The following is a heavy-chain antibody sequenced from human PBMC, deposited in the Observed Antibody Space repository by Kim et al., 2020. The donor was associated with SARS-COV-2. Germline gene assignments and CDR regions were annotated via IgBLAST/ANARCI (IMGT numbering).Heavy chain of an antibody. CDR2: IYSGGTGT. Sequence: GGSLRLSCAASGFTLSSYAMSWVRQAPGMGLEWVSVIYSGGTGTNYADSVKGRFTISRDSAKNTLYLQMNSLTAEDTALYYCARDSRGYTGIRLSFDIGGQGTMVTVSS. V-gene: IGHV3-23*03. D-gene: IGHD1-26*01. CDR3: ARDSRGYTGIRLSFDI. J-gene: IGHJ3*02. CDR1: GFTLSSYA.